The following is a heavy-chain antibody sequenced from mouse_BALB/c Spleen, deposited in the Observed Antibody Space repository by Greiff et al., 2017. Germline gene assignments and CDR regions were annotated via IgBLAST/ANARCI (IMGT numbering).Heavy chain of an antibody. V-gene: IGHV5-6-5*01. CDR3: ARGYGSSYRFAY. CDR2: ISSGGST. D-gene: IGHD1-1*01. CDR1: GFTFSSYA. Sequence: EVQVVESGGGLVKPGGSLKLSCAASGFTFSSYAMSWVRQTPEKRLEWVASISSGGSTYYPDSVKGRFTISRDNARNILYLQMSSLRSEDTAMYYCARGYGSSYRFAYWGQGTLVTVSA. J-gene: IGHJ3*01.